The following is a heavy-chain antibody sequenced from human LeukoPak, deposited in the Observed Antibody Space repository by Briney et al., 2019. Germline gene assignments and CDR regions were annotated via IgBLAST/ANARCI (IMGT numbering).Heavy chain of an antibody. D-gene: IGHD6-6*01. CDR2: IYYSGST. J-gene: IGHJ4*02. V-gene: IGHV4-30-4*08. Sequence: SETLSLTCTVSGGSISSGDYYWSWIRHPPGKGLEWIGYIYYSGSTYYNPSLKSRVTISVDTSKNQFSLKLSSVTAADTAVYYCARVSSIAAQYYFDYWGQGTLVTVSS. CDR1: GGSISSGDYY. CDR3: ARVSSIAAQYYFDY.